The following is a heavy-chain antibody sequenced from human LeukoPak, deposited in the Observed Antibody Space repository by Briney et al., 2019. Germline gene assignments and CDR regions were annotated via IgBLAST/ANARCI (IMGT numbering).Heavy chain of an antibody. CDR1: GYTFTSYD. CDR3: AREGSVVTATHYYSYSGMDV. V-gene: IGHV1-8*03. Sequence: ASVTVSCKASGYTFTSYDMNWVGQAAGQGGEGMGWMNPNRGNTVYAQRLQGRDTITRKTSIRKAYMEGSRLRAKDTAVYSCAREGSVVTATHYYSYSGMDVWGQGTAVTVSS. J-gene: IGHJ6*02. CDR2: MNPNRGNT. D-gene: IGHD2-21*02.